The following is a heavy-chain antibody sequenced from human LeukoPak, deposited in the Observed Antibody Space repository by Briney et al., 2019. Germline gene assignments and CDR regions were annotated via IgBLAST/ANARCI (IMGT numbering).Heavy chain of an antibody. J-gene: IGHJ6*02. CDR2: IIPIFGTA. CDR1: GGTFSSYA. Sequence: GASVKVSCKASGGTFSSYAISWVRQAPGQGLEWMGGIIPIFGTANYAQKFQGRVTITADESTSTAYMELSSLRSEDTAVYYCARDERSPRRIVVVPAAARGYYGMDVWGQGTLVSVSS. CDR3: ARDERSPRRIVVVPAAARGYYGMDV. D-gene: IGHD2-2*01. V-gene: IGHV1-69*13.